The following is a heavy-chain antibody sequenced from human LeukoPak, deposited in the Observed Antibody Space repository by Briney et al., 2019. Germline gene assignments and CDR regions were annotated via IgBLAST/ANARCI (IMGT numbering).Heavy chain of an antibody. CDR3: AGAHAALVY. CDR2: GKKDGSEK. J-gene: IGHJ4*02. Sequence: GQSLSLSCAAPGCTFSSDSMNWVRQAPGKGMGWVANGKKDGSEKYYVNSVKDRFTITRDNPKNSLYLQMNSLRAEDTAVYYCAGAHAALVYWGQGTLVTVSS. D-gene: IGHD6-6*01. CDR1: GCTFSSDS. V-gene: IGHV3-7*01.